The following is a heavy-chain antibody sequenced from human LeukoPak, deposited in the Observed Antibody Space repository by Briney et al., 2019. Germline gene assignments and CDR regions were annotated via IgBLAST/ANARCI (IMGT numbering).Heavy chain of an antibody. V-gene: IGHV3-74*01. CDR2: INTDGRVT. J-gene: IGHJ4*02. CDR3: IRETHVGLHLEY. CDR1: GFTFTTYW. D-gene: IGHD3-10*02. Sequence: QAGGSLILSCVASGFTFTTYWMHWVRQVPGKGLVWVARINTDGRVTTYADSVKGRFTVSRDNAENTLYLQMNNLRPEDTAVYYCIRETHVGLHLEYWGQGTLATVSA.